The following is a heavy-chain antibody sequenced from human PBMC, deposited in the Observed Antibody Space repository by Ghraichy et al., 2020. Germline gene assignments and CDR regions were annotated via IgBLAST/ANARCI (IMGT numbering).Heavy chain of an antibody. D-gene: IGHD2-2*01. V-gene: IGHV3-74*01. Sequence: GGSLRLSCVASGFTFSSYWMHWVRQAPGKGLVWVSRINSDGSSTSYADSVKGRFTISRDNAKNTLYLQMNSLRAEDTAVYYCARAKVGYCSSTSCYPTSFYYWGQGTLVTVSS. CDR2: INSDGSST. J-gene: IGHJ4*02. CDR3: ARAKVGYCSSTSCYPTSFYY. CDR1: GFTFSSYW.